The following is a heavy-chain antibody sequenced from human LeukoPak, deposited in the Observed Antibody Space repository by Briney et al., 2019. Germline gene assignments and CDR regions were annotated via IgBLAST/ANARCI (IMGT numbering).Heavy chain of an antibody. CDR3: AKSPQYCSGGSCYSNFDY. CDR2: ISWNSGSI. D-gene: IGHD2-15*01. CDR1: GFTFDDYA. J-gene: IGHJ4*02. V-gene: IGHV3-9*01. Sequence: GGSLRLSCAASGFTFDDYAMHWVRQAPGKGLEWVSGISWNSGSIGYADSVKGRFTISRDNAKNSLYLQMNSLRAEDTALYYCAKSPQYCSGGSCYSNFDYWGREPWSPSPQ.